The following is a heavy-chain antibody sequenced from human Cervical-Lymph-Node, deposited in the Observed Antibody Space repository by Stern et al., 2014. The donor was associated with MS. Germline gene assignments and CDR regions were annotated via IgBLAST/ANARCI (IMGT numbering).Heavy chain of an antibody. J-gene: IGHJ4*02. V-gene: IGHV1-2*04. D-gene: IGHD4-17*01. CDR1: GYTFTAYY. Sequence: QVQLVESGAEVKKPGASVSVSCKASGYTFTAYYLHWVRQAPGHGLEWMGWINTNNGDTKYAQNFQGWVTMTRDTSISTAYMDLSSLTSDDTAIYYCARDLGTVTTPGDYWGQGTLVTVSS. CDR2: INTNNGDT. CDR3: ARDLGTVTTPGDY.